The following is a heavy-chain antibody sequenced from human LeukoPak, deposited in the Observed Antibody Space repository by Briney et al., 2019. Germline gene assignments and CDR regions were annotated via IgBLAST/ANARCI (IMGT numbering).Heavy chain of an antibody. D-gene: IGHD2-15*01. J-gene: IGHJ3*02. CDR1: GYTFTSYA. CDR2: INTNTGNP. Sequence: ASVKVSCKASGYTFTSYAMNWVRQAPGQGLEWMGWINTNTGNPTYAQGFTGRFVFSLDTSVSTAYLQISSLKAEDTAVYYCAKGSYCSGGSCYFDAFDIWGQGTMVTVSS. CDR3: AKGSYCSGGSCYFDAFDI. V-gene: IGHV7-4-1*02.